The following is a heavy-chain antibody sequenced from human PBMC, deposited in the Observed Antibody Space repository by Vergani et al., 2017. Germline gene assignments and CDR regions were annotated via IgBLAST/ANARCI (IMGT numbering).Heavy chain of an antibody. J-gene: IGHJ2*01. CDR2: ISSSSSYI. V-gene: IGHV3-21*01. CDR3: ASSPIAAAGTVWYFDL. CDR1: GFTFSSYS. D-gene: IGHD6-13*01. Sequence: VQLVESGGGVVQPGRSLRLSCAASGFTFSSYSMNWVRQAPGKGLEWVSSISSSSSYIYYADSWKGRFTISRDNAKNSLYLQMNSLRAEDTAVYYCASSPIAAAGTVWYFDLWGRGTLVTVSS.